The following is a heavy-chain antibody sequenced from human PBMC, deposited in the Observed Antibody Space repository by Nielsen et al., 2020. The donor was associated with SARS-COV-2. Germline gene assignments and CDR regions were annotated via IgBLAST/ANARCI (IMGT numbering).Heavy chain of an antibody. J-gene: IGHJ4*02. CDR3: AREGGGKTFDY. D-gene: IGHD4-23*01. Sequence: WVRQAPGQGLEWMGWISAYNGNTNYAQKLQGRVTMTTDTSTSTAYMELRSLRSDDTAVYYCAREGGGKTFDYWGQGTLVTVSS. CDR2: ISAYNGNT. V-gene: IGHV1-18*01.